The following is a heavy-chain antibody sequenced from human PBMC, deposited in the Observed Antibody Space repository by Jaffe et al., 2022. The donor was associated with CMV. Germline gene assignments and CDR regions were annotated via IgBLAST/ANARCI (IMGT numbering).Heavy chain of an antibody. Sequence: QVQLVESGGGVVQPGRSLRLSCAASGFTFSSYGMHWVRQAPGKGLEWVAVISYDGSNKYYADSVKGRFTISRDNSKNTLYLQMNSLRAEDTAVYYCAKDAGAGQVRGAWYSSGWLIDYWGQGTLVTVSS. D-gene: IGHD6-19*01. CDR3: AKDAGAGQVRGAWYSSGWLIDY. V-gene: IGHV3-30*18. CDR2: ISYDGSNK. CDR1: GFTFSSYG. J-gene: IGHJ4*02.